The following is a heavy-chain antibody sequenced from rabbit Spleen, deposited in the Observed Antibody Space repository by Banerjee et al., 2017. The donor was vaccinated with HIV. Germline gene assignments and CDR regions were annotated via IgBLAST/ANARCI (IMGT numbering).Heavy chain of an antibody. Sequence: QEQLEESGGDLVKPGASLTLTCTASGFSFSNTYYMCWVRQAPGKGLEWIACIRAGSINNVYYASWAKGRFTISKTSSTTVTLQMTSLTAADTATYFCARDHKSDNIPYDLWGPGTLVTVS. CDR1: GFSFSNTYY. V-gene: IGHV1S45*01. CDR2: IRAGSINNV. J-gene: IGHJ4*01. D-gene: IGHD2-1*01. CDR3: ARDHKSDNIPYDL.